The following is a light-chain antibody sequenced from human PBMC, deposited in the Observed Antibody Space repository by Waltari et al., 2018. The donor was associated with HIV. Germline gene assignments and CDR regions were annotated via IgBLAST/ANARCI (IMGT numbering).Light chain of an antibody. CDR1: SSAVGSYNL. CDR3: CSYAGSVV. Sequence: QSALTQPASVSRSPGQSITISCPGTSSAVGSYNLVSWYQQHPGKAPKLMIYEGSKRPSGVSNRFSGSKSGNTASLTISGLQAEDEADYYCCSYAGSVVFGGGTKLTVL. J-gene: IGLJ2*01. CDR2: EGS. V-gene: IGLV2-23*01.